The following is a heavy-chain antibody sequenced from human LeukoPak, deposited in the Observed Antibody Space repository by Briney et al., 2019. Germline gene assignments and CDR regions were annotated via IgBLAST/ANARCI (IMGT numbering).Heavy chain of an antibody. V-gene: IGHV3-23*01. CDR3: GKGSGYYSRDAFES. CDR1: GFTFSSYA. Sequence: GGSLRLSCAASGFTFSSYAMSWVRQAPGKGLEWVSATIGSGYNTYYADSVKGRFAISRDRSKNTLYLQMNSLRAEDTAVYYCGKGSGYYSRDAFESWGQGTMVTVSS. D-gene: IGHD3-22*01. CDR2: TIGSGYNT. J-gene: IGHJ3*02.